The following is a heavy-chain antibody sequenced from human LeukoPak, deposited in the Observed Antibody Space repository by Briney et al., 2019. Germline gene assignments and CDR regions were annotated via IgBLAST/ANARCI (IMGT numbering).Heavy chain of an antibody. Sequence: GASVKVSCKASGYTFTSYYMHWVRQAPGQGLEWMGIIYPSGGSTSYAQKFQGRVTMTRDTSTSAVYMELSSLRSEDTAVYYCARDGNSDFWSGQYYYYGMDVWGQGTTVTVSS. J-gene: IGHJ6*02. D-gene: IGHD3-3*01. V-gene: IGHV1-46*01. CDR2: IYPSGGST. CDR3: ARDGNSDFWSGQYYYYGMDV. CDR1: GYTFTSYY.